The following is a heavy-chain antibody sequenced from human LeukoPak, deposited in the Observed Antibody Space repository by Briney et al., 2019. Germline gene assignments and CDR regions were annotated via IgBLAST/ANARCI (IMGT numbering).Heavy chain of an antibody. CDR3: ARLDDREKFDS. J-gene: IGHJ4*02. CDR1: GDSISRYY. V-gene: IGHV4-4*09. Sequence: SETLSLTCTGSGDSISRYYWSWIRQPPGKGLEWIGFIYSSVSTNYNPSLKSRVTISLDTSKNQFSLKLNSATAADTAVYYCARLDDREKFDSWGQGTLVTVSP. CDR2: IYSSVST. D-gene: IGHD3-22*01.